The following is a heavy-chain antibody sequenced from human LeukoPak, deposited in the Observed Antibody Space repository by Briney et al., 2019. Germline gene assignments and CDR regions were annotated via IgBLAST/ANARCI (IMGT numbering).Heavy chain of an antibody. CDR2: INPNSGGT. V-gene: IGHV1-2*04. J-gene: IGHJ6*04. D-gene: IGHD3-10*01. CDR3: ARGYTMVRGVIPYYYGMDV. CDR1: GYHFTGYY. Sequence: ASIKGSFKGSGYHFTGYYMHWGRPAPGQGLGWMGWINPNSGGTNYAQKFQGWVTMTRDTSISTAYMELSRLRSDDTAVYYCARGYTMVRGVIPYYYGMDVWGKGTTVTVSS.